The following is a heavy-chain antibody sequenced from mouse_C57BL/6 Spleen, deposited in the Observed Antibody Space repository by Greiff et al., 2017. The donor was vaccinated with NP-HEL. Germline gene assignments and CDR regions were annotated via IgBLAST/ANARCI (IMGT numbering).Heavy chain of an antibody. CDR3: ARVAQSRGYFDY. D-gene: IGHD1-3*01. V-gene: IGHV5-4*01. J-gene: IGHJ2*01. CDR1: GFTFSSYA. CDR2: ISDGGSYT. Sequence: EVHLVESGGGLVKPGGSLKLSCAASGFTFSSYAMSWVRQTPEKRLEWVATISDGGSYTYYPANVKGRFTISRDNAKNNLYLQMSHLKSEDTAMYYCARVAQSRGYFDYWGQGTTLTVSS.